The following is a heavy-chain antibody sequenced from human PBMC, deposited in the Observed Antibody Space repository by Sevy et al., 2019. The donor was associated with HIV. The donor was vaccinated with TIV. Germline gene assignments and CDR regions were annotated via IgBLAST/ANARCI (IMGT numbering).Heavy chain of an antibody. J-gene: IGHJ4*02. CDR1: GYTLTQLS. Sequence: ASVKVSCKVSGYTLTQLSIHWVRQAPGKGLEWMGSFDPEDGETLYAQMFQGRVTMTEDTSTDTAYMELRSLRSEDTAVYYCATTKDYYDSSGSPFDYWGQGALDTVSS. CDR2: FDPEDGET. V-gene: IGHV1-24*01. D-gene: IGHD3-22*01. CDR3: ATTKDYYDSSGSPFDY.